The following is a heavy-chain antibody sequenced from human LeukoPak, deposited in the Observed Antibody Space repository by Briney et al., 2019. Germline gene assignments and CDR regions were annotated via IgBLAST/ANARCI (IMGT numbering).Heavy chain of an antibody. CDR1: GGTFSSYA. CDR2: ITPSFGTA. CDR3: SREDYGGNGVPGDY. J-gene: IGHJ4*02. Sequence: SVKVSFKSSGGTFSSYAISMVRQAPGQGLEPMGVITPSFGTADYAQKFPGKVPITTDESTSTAYLELRSLSPSDKAVAYCSREDYGGNGVPGDYWGQGNLVTASS. D-gene: IGHD4-23*01. V-gene: IGHV1-69*05.